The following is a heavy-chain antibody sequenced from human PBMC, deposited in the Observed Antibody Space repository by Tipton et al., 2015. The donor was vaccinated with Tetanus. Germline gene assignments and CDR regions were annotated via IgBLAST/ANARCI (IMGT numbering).Heavy chain of an antibody. Sequence: TLSLTCAVSGYSISRSHWWAWIRQPPGKGLEWIGHIHNSGSTYYNPSLKSRVTVSVDTSKNQFSLTVNSVTDVATAVYYCARVGIRWYFDIWGSGTLVTVSS. D-gene: IGHD2-21*01. V-gene: IGHV4-28*01. J-gene: IGHJ2*01. CDR2: IHNSGST. CDR3: ARVGIRWYFDI. CDR1: GYSISRSHW.